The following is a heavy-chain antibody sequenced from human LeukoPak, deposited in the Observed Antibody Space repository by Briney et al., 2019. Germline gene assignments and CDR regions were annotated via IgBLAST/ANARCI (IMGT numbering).Heavy chain of an antibody. D-gene: IGHD5-18*01. CDR2: IYYSGST. CDR1: GGSISSYY. CDR3: ARLKPVDTAMSTNAFDI. Sequence: SETLSLTCTVSGGSISSYYWSWIRQPPGKGLEWIGYIYYSGSTNYNPSLKSRVTISVDTSKNQFSLKLSSVTAADTAVYYCARLKPVDTAMSTNAFDIWGQGTMVTVSS. V-gene: IGHV4-59*08. J-gene: IGHJ3*02.